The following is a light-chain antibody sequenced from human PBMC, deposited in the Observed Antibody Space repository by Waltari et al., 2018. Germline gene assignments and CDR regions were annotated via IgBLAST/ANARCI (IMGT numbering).Light chain of an antibody. V-gene: IGLV2-14*03. CDR1: SRDIAALDL. CDR3: SSFTTGSTGL. J-gene: IGLJ2*01. CDR2: NVS. Sequence: QSALPQPASVSGSPGQSRTTACPLSSRDIAALDLFSWYQQHPGRAPRLIIRNVSERPSGVPHRFSGSKSGNTASLTISSLRSEDESLYFCSSFTTGSTGLFGGGTKLTVL.